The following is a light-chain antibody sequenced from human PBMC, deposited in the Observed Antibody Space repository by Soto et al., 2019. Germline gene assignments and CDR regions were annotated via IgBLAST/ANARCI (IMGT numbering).Light chain of an antibody. CDR1: QSVLYSPNNKNY. V-gene: IGKV4-1*01. J-gene: IGKJ2*01. CDR3: HQYYNIPHT. CDR2: WAS. Sequence: DVVMTQSPDSLAVSLGERATINCKSSQSVLYSPNNKNYLAWYQQKPRQPPRMLIYWASTRESGVPDRFSGSESGTDFTLTISSLQAEDVAVYYCHQYYNIPHTFGQGTKLEIK.